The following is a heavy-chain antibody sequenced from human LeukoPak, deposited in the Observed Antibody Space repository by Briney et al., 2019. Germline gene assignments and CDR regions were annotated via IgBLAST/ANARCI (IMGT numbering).Heavy chain of an antibody. CDR1: GFNFHNYD. V-gene: IGHV3-30*02. CDR3: ARGSTHYDVLTGYHYYFDY. Sequence: GSLRLSCATSGFNFHNYDMHWVRQAPGKGLEWVAFIQYDGSNKYYADSVKGRFTISRDNAKNSLYLQMNSLRAEDTALYYCARGSTHYDVLTGYHYYFDYWGQGTLVTVSS. J-gene: IGHJ4*02. CDR2: IQYDGSNK. D-gene: IGHD3-9*01.